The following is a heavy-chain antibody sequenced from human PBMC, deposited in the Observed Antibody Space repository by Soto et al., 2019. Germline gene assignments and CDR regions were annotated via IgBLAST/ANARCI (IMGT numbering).Heavy chain of an antibody. CDR1: GFTFSSYA. CDR2: ISYDGSNK. D-gene: IGHD6-19*01. V-gene: IGHV3-30-3*01. Sequence: GGSLRLSCAASGFTFSSYAMHWVRQAPGKGLEWVAVISYDGSNKYYADSVKGRFTISRDNSKNTLYLQMNSLRAEDTAVYYCARGGAVAEISYYYYGMDVWGQGTTVTVSS. CDR3: ARGGAVAEISYYYYGMDV. J-gene: IGHJ6*02.